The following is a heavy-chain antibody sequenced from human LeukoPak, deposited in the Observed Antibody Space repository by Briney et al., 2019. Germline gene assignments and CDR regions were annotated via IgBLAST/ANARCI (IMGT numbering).Heavy chain of an antibody. J-gene: IGHJ4*02. Sequence: SETLSLTCTVSGYSISSGYYWGWIRQPPGKGLEWIGSIYHSGSTYYNPSLKSRVTISVDTSKNQFSLKLSSVTAADTAVYYCARHVENTAMVTRVFDYWGQGTLVTVSS. D-gene: IGHD5-18*01. V-gene: IGHV4-38-2*02. CDR1: GYSISSGYY. CDR3: ARHVENTAMVTRVFDY. CDR2: IYHSGST.